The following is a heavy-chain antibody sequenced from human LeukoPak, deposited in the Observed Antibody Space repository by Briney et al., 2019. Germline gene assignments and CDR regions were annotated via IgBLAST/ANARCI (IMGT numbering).Heavy chain of an antibody. CDR2: IYYSGST. D-gene: IGHD3-3*01. CDR1: GGSISSYY. CDR3: ARGITIFGVVSEYYFDY. J-gene: IGHJ4*02. Sequence: SETLSLTCTVPGGSISSYYWSWIRQPPGKGLEWIGYIYYSGSTNYNPSLKSRVTISVDTSKNQFSLKLSSVTAADTAVYYCARGITIFGVVSEYYFDYWGQGTLVTVSS. V-gene: IGHV4-59*01.